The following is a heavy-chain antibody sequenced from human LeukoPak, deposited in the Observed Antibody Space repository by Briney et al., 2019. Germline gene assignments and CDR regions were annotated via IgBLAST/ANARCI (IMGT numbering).Heavy chain of an antibody. Sequence: SETLSLTCAVYGGSFSGYYWSWIRQPPGKGLEWIGEINHSGSTNYNPSLKSRVTISVDTSKNQFSLKLSSVTAADTAVCYCARGGHYWGQGTLVTVSS. J-gene: IGHJ4*02. CDR3: ARGGHY. CDR2: INHSGST. CDR1: GGSFSGYY. V-gene: IGHV4-34*01.